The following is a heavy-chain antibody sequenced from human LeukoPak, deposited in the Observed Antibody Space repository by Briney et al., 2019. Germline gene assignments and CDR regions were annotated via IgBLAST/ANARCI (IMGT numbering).Heavy chain of an antibody. J-gene: IGHJ4*02. CDR3: AGGGEMIVVVITTCQFDY. CDR1: GGSISSSSYY. CDR2: IYYSGST. V-gene: IGHV4-39*01. D-gene: IGHD3-22*01. Sequence: PPETLSLTCTVSGGSISSSSYYWGWLRQPPGTGLEWIGSIYYSGSTYYNPSLKSRVTISLDTSKNQFSLKLGSVTAADPAFYCRAGGGEMIVVVITTCQFDYWGQGTLVTVSS.